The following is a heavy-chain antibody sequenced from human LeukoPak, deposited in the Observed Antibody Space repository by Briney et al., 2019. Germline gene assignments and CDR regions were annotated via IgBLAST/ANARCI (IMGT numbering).Heavy chain of an antibody. Sequence: VASVKVSCKASGYTFTGYYMHWVRQAPGQGLEWMGWINPNSGGTNYAQKFQGRVTMTRDTSISTAYMELSRLRSDDTAVYYCARFNSSGYYYFDYWGQGTLVTVSS. D-gene: IGHD3-22*01. V-gene: IGHV1-2*02. CDR3: ARFNSSGYYYFDY. J-gene: IGHJ4*02. CDR1: GYTFTGYY. CDR2: INPNSGGT.